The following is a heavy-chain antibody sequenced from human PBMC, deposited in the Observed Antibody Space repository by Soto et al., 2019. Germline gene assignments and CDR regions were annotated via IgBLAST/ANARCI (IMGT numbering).Heavy chain of an antibody. J-gene: IGHJ6*02. Sequence: PSETLSLTCTVSGGSISSYYWSWIRQPPGKGLEWIGYIYYSGSANYNPSLKSRVTISVDTSKNQFSLKLSSVTAADTAVYYCAFGFLSLVRGVITRNYYYYGMDVWGQGTTVTVSS. CDR2: IYYSGSA. CDR1: GGSISSYY. D-gene: IGHD3-10*01. CDR3: AFGFLSLVRGVITRNYYYYGMDV. V-gene: IGHV4-59*01.